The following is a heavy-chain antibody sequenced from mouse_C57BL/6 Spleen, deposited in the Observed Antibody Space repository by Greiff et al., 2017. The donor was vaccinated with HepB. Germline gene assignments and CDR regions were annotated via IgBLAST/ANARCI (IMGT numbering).Heavy chain of an antibody. Sequence: QVQLQQPGPELVKPGASVKLSCKASGYTFTSYWMHWVKQRPGQGLEWIGNINPSNGGTNYNEKFKSKATLTVDKSSSTAYMQLSSLTSEDSAVYYCARCKLGRQYFDYWGQGTTLTVSS. CDR3: ARCKLGRQYFDY. CDR1: GYTFTSYW. D-gene: IGHD4-1*01. V-gene: IGHV1-53*01. CDR2: INPSNGGT. J-gene: IGHJ2*01.